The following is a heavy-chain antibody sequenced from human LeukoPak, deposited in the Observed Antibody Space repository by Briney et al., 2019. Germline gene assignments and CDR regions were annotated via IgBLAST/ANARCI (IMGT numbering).Heavy chain of an antibody. Sequence: ASVKVSCKVSGYTLTELSMHSVRQAPGKGLEWMGGFDPEDGETIYAQKFQGRVTMTEDTSTDTAYMELSSLRSEDTAVYYCATTIVAREDYYYYMDVWGKGTTVTVSS. CDR2: FDPEDGET. CDR3: ATTIVAREDYYYYMDV. D-gene: IGHD5-12*01. V-gene: IGHV1-24*01. J-gene: IGHJ6*03. CDR1: GYTLTELS.